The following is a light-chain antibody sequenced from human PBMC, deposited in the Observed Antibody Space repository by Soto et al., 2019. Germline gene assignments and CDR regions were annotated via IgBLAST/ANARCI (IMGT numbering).Light chain of an antibody. Sequence: QSVLTQPASVSGSPGQSINISCTGTSSDVGGYNYVSWYQQHPGKAPKLMIYDVSNRPSGVSNRFSGSKSGNTASLTISGLQAEDEADYYCSSYTSSSTLEVVFGGGTKVTVL. V-gene: IGLV2-14*01. J-gene: IGLJ2*01. CDR1: SSDVGGYNY. CDR2: DVS. CDR3: SSYTSSSTLEVV.